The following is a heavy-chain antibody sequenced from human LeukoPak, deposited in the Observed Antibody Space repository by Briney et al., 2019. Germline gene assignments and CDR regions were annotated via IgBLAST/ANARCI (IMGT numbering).Heavy chain of an antibody. J-gene: IGHJ3*02. CDR3: AKAGTTETHVGAFDI. V-gene: IGHV3-30*04. CDR2: ISYDGSNE. CDR1: GFTFSSYA. Sequence: GGSLRLSCAASGFTFSSYAMHWVRQAPGKGLEWVAAISYDGSNEYYADSVKGRFTIFRDNSKDTLNLQMHSLRAEDTAVYYCAKAGTTETHVGAFDIWGQGTMVTVSS. D-gene: IGHD4-17*01.